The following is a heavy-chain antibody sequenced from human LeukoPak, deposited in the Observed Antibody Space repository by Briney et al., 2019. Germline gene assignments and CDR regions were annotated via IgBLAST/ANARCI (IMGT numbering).Heavy chain of an antibody. CDR3: ARDPLAAAGRFDY. V-gene: IGHV3-21*01. D-gene: IGHD6-13*01. J-gene: IGHJ4*02. CDR2: ISSSSSYI. Sequence: SGGSLGLSCAASGFTFSSYSMNWVRQAPGKGLEWVSSISSSSSYIYYADSVKGRFTISRDNAKISLYLQMNSLRAEDTAVYYCARDPLAAAGRFDYWGQGTLVTVSS. CDR1: GFTFSSYS.